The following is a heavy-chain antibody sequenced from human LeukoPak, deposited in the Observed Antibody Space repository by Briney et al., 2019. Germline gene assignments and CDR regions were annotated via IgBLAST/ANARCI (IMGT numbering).Heavy chain of an antibody. D-gene: IGHD3-10*01. V-gene: IGHV3-33*01. CDR3: ARATGGYYYDLDV. CDR1: GFTFSNYG. J-gene: IGHJ6*02. CDR2: IWFGGNNK. Sequence: SGGSLRLSCAASGFTFSNYGMDWVRQAPGKGLEWVAVIWFGGNNKYYADSVKGRFTISRDNSKSTLYLQMDSLRAEDTAVYYSARATGGYYYDLDVWGQGTTVTVSS.